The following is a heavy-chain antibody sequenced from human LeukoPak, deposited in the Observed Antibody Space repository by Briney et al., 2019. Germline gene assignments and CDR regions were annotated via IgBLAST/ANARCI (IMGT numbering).Heavy chain of an antibody. D-gene: IGHD6-6*01. CDR2: ISSSSSYI. CDR3: ARDSILGIAARPGGFDP. CDR1: GFTFSSYS. Sequence: PGGSLRLSCAASGFTFSSYSMNWVRQAPGKGLEWVSSISSSSSYIYYADSVKGRFTISRDNAKNSLYLQMNSLRAEDTAVYYCARDSILGIAARPGGFDPWGQGTLDTVSS. V-gene: IGHV3-21*01. J-gene: IGHJ5*02.